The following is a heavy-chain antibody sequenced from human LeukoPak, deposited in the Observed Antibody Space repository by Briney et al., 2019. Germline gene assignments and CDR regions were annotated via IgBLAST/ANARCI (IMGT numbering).Heavy chain of an antibody. CDR2: ISYDGSNK. V-gene: IGHV3-30*03. CDR3: ARDMDDSSGYYP. D-gene: IGHD3-22*01. Sequence: GRSLRLSCAASGFTFSSYGMHWVRQAPGKGLEWVAVISYDGSNKYYADSVKGRFTISRDNSKNTLYLQMNSLRAEDTAVYYCARDMDDSSGYYPWGQGTLVTVSS. CDR1: GFTFSSYG. J-gene: IGHJ5*02.